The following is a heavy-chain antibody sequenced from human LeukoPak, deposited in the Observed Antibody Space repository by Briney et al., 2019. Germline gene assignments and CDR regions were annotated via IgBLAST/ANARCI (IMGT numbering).Heavy chain of an antibody. CDR1: GFTVSSNY. D-gene: IGHD3-10*01. CDR2: IYSGGST. V-gene: IGHV3-66*01. J-gene: IGHJ4*02. CDR3: ARNPPPRGDCYGSGSYYNGDY. Sequence: TGGSLRLSCAASGFTVSSNYMSWVRQAPGKGLEWVSVIYSGGSTYYPDSVKGRFTISRDNPKNTLYLQMNSLRAEDTAVYYWARNPPPRGDCYGSGSYYNGDYWGQGTLVTVSS.